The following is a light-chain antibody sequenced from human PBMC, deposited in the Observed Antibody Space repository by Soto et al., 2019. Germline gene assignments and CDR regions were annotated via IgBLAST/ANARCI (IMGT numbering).Light chain of an antibody. CDR2: TAS. J-gene: IGKJ5*01. CDR3: QQTYTSIT. CDR1: RSISNY. V-gene: IGKV1-39*01. Sequence: DIQLTQSPPSLSASVGDRVTLTCRASRSISNYLNWYQQKPGKAPKLLIYTASSLQNGVPSRFSGGGSGTAFTLTISSLQPEDFATYYCQQTYTSITFGQGTRLEIK.